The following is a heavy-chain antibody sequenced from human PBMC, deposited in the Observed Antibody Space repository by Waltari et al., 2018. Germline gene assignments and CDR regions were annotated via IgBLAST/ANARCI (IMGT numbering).Heavy chain of an antibody. V-gene: IGHV3-30*04. CDR1: PFSLSDNA. J-gene: IGHJ2*01. CDR2: SSWDGKNN. CDR3: ARGPLRYFDL. Sequence: QVHLVESGGAVVHPGKSLSPSCPAPPFSLSDNAMHWIRQAPGKGLEWVTISSWDGKNNYYADSLKGRFTVSRDNSNNTLFLQMFGLRSDDTAMYYCARGPLRYFDLWGRGTLVLVSS.